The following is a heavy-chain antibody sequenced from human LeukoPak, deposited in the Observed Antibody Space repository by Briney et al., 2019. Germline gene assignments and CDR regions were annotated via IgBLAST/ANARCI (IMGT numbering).Heavy chain of an antibody. J-gene: IGHJ4*02. CDR3: ASGPPYRSSPGFDY. D-gene: IGHD6-6*01. CDR1: GFTDTSYA. Sequence: GRSRRPSCSGSGFTDTSYAMGWVSQAPGEGLGWVSGISGTGGTTYYADSVNGRFTISRDNSKNTPYLQMNSLRAEDTAVYYCASGPPYRSSPGFDYSGQGTLVTVYS. V-gene: IGHV3-23*01. CDR2: ISGTGGTT.